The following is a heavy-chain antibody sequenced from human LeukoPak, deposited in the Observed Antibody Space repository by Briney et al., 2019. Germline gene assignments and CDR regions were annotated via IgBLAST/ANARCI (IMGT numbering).Heavy chain of an antibody. Sequence: GGSLRLSCAASGFTFSDYYMSWIRQAPGKGLEWVSYISSSASIMYYADSVKGRFTISRDYAKNSLHLQMNSLRAEDTAVYYCARVRGSYSVDYWGQGTLVTVSS. CDR1: GFTFSDYY. CDR2: ISSSASIM. V-gene: IGHV3-11*04. J-gene: IGHJ4*02. CDR3: ARVRGSYSVDY. D-gene: IGHD1-26*01.